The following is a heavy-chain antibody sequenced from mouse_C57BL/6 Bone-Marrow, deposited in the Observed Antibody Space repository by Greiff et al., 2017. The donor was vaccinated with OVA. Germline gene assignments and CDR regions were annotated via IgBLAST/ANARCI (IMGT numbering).Heavy chain of an antibody. J-gene: IGHJ2*01. CDR1: GFTFSSYG. CDR3: ARHHYFDY. Sequence: EVQLKESGGDLVKPGGSLKLSCAASGFTFSSYGMSWVRQTPDKRLEWVATISSGGSYTYYPDSVKGRFTISRDNAKNTLYLQMSSLKSEDTAMYYCARHHYFDYWGQGTTLTVSS. CDR2: ISSGGSYT. V-gene: IGHV5-6*01.